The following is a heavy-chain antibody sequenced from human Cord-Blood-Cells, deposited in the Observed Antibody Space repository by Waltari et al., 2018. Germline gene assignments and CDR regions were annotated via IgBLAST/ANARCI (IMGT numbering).Heavy chain of an antibody. CDR1: VFTFSRYC. CDR2: IKQDGSEK. V-gene: IGHV3-7*01. Sequence: EVQLVESGGGLVQPGGSLRLSCAASVFTFSRYCVSWVRQAPGKGLEWVANIKQDGSEKYYVDSVKGRFTISRDNAKNSLYLQMNSLRAEDTAVYYCARGGDFDYWGQGTLVTVSS. CDR3: ARGGDFDY. J-gene: IGHJ4*02.